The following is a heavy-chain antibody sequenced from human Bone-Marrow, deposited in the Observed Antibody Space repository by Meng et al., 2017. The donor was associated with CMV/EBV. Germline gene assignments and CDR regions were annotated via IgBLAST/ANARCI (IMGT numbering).Heavy chain of an antibody. J-gene: IGHJ6*02. CDR2: IYQSGGT. CDR3: ARDSVVVPAAIGLFTDYYYGMDV. Sequence: SETLSLTCAVSGGSISSSNWRSGVRQPPGKGLEWIGEIYQSGGTNYNPSRKSRVTISVDKSKNQFSMKLSSVTAADTAVYYCARDSVVVPAAIGLFTDYYYGMDVWGQGTTVTVSS. V-gene: IGHV4-4*02. CDR1: GGSISSSNW. D-gene: IGHD2-2*02.